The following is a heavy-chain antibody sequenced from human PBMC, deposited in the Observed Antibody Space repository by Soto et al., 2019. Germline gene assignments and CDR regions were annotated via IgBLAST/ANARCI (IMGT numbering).Heavy chain of an antibody. D-gene: IGHD3-3*01. Sequence: SVKVSCKASGGTFSSYAISWVRQAPGQGLEWMGGIIPIFGTANYAQRFQGRVTITADESTSTAYMELSSLRSEDTAVYYCARDRARSITIFGVDPHYYYGMDVWGQGTTVTGSS. J-gene: IGHJ6*02. CDR1: GGTFSSYA. CDR3: ARDRARSITIFGVDPHYYYGMDV. V-gene: IGHV1-69*13. CDR2: IIPIFGTA.